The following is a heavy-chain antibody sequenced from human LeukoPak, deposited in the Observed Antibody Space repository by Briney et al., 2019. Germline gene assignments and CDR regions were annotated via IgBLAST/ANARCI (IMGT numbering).Heavy chain of an antibody. CDR1: GVTLSSYA. V-gene: IGHV3-23*01. D-gene: IGHD2-21*02. J-gene: IGHJ4*01. CDR3: AKDLAYCGGDCYNY. CDR2: ISGSGGST. Sequence: GGSLRLSCAASGVTLSSYAMSWVRQAPGKGLEWVSAISGSGGSTYYADSVKGRFTISRDNSKNTLYLQMNSLRAEDTAVYYCAKDLAYCGGDCYNYWGHGTLVTVSS.